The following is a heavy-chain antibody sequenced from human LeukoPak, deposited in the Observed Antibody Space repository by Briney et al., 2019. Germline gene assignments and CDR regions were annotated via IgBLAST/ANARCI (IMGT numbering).Heavy chain of an antibody. CDR2: ISSSSTTI. V-gene: IGHV3-48*04. CDR3: ARGSDYLFDC. J-gene: IGHJ4*02. D-gene: IGHD4-17*01. Sequence: GGSLRLSCAASGFTFSSYNMNWVRKAPGKGLEWVSCISSSSTTIYYADSVKGRFTVSRDNAKNSLYLQMNSLRVEDTAVYYCARGSDYLFDCWGQGTLVTVSS. CDR1: GFTFSSYN.